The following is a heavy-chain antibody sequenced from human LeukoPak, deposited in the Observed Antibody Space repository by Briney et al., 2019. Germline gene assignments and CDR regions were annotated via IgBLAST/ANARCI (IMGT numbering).Heavy chain of an antibody. CDR2: IYENGGTT. Sequence: GGSLRLSCVGSGFTFRSHAMSWVRQAPEKGLEFVSGIYENGGTTYYADSVKGRFSISRDDSKNTLYLQMDSLRGEDTAVYYCAKDFRIGYSAHFDYWGQGALVTVSS. J-gene: IGHJ4*02. V-gene: IGHV3-23*01. D-gene: IGHD2-21*01. CDR1: GFTFRSHA. CDR3: AKDFRIGYSAHFDY.